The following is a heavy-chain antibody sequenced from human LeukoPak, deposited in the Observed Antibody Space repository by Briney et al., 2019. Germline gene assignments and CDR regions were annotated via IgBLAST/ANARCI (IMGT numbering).Heavy chain of an antibody. CDR2: MFTSGST. CDR1: GVSISSYY. D-gene: IGHD6-19*01. J-gene: IGHJ4*02. CDR3: ARIYSRGWSLDS. V-gene: IGHV4-4*07. Sequence: SETLSLTCSVSGVSISSYYWIWIRQSAGKGLEWIGRMFTSGSTKYSPSFESRVTMSRDASKNQFSLRLNSVTAADTAIYYCARIYSRGWSLDSWGPGTLVTVSS.